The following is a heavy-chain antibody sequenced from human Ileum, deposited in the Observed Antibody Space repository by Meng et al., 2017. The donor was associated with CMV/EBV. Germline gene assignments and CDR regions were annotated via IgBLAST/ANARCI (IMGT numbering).Heavy chain of an antibody. Sequence: SVNVSCKASVYTFTAYYIHWVRQAPGQGLEWMGWINPNTGGPNFAQKFQGRVTMTRDTSIATADMELSRLRSDDTAVYYCARVSDQVLLGALDVWGQRTTITVSS. D-gene: IGHD3-16*02. CDR1: VYTFTAYY. V-gene: IGHV1-2*02. CDR3: ARVSDQVLLGALDV. J-gene: IGHJ6*02. CDR2: INPNTGGP.